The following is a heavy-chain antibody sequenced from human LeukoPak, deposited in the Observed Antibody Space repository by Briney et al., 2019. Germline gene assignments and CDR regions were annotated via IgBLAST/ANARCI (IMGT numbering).Heavy chain of an antibody. CDR1: GGTFSSHA. J-gene: IGHJ4*02. Sequence: ASVKVSCKASGGTFSSHAISWVRQAPGQGLEWMGGIIPIFGTANYAQKFQGRVTITADESTSTAYMELSSLRSEDTAVYYCASRLRFLEWLEVYWGQGTLVTVSS. D-gene: IGHD3-3*01. CDR3: ASRLRFLEWLEVY. CDR2: IIPIFGTA. V-gene: IGHV1-69*13.